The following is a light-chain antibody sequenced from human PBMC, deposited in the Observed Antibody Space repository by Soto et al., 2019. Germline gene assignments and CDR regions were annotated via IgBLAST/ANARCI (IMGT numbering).Light chain of an antibody. CDR1: GSNIGSNF. CDR2: SNN. J-gene: IGLJ2*01. CDR3: AAWDDSLSAVV. V-gene: IGLV1-47*02. Sequence: QSVVTQPPSASGTPGQRVTISCSGSGSNIGSNFVYWYQHLPGTAPKLLIYSNNQRPSGVPDRLSGSKSGTSASLAISGLRSEDEAHYYCAAWDDSLSAVVFGTGTKLTVL.